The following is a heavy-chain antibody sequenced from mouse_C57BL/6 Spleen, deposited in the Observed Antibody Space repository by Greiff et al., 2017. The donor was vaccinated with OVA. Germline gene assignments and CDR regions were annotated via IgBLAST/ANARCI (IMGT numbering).Heavy chain of an antibody. Sequence: DVHLVESGPELVKPGASVKISCKASGYSFTGYYMHWVKQSSEKSLEWIGEINPSTGGTSYNQKFKGKATLTVDKSSSTAYMQLKSLTSEDSAVYYCANYGSSSPFGYWGQGTTLTVSS. CDR3: ANYGSSSPFGY. J-gene: IGHJ2*01. CDR1: GYSFTGYY. D-gene: IGHD1-1*01. V-gene: IGHV1-43*01. CDR2: INPSTGGT.